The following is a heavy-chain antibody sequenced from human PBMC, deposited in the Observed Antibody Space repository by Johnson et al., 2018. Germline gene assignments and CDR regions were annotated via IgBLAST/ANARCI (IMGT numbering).Heavy chain of an antibody. CDR1: GFTFRNYG. V-gene: IGHV3-30*18. Sequence: QVQLVESGGGVVQPGRSLRLSCVTSGFTFRNYGIHWVRQAPGKGLEWVALISYDGGNKYYADSVKGRFTISRDNSKNTLYLQMDSLRAEDTALYYCAKDIRGPPDYYYYYYMDVWGKGTTVTVSS. J-gene: IGHJ6*03. D-gene: IGHD1-14*01. CDR2: ISYDGGNK. CDR3: AKDIRGPPDYYYYYYMDV.